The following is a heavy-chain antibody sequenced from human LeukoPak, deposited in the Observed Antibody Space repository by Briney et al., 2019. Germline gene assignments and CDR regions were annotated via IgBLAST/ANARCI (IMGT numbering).Heavy chain of an antibody. CDR3: ARGPYSSGWYYFDY. CDR2: IYHSGST. Sequence: SETLSLTCTVSGGSISSGGYYWSWIRQPPGKGLEWIGYIYHSGSTYYNPSLKSRVTISVDRSKNQFSLKLSSVTAADTAVYYCARGPYSSGWYYFDYWGQGTLVTVSS. CDR1: GGSISSGGYY. V-gene: IGHV4-30-2*01. D-gene: IGHD6-19*01. J-gene: IGHJ4*02.